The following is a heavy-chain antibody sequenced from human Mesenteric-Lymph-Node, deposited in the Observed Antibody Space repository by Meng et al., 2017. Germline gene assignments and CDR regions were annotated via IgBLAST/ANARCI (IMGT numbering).Heavy chain of an antibody. CDR1: GGSFSGYY. CDR2: INHSGST. D-gene: IGHD6-13*01. J-gene: IGHJ4*02. CDR3: TKEQADGNLGGY. V-gene: IGHV4-34*01. Sequence: SETLSLTCAVYGGSFSGYYWSWIRQPPGKGLEWIGEINHSGSTNYNPSLKSRVTISVDTSKNQFSLKLTSVTAADTAIYYCTKEQADGNLGGYWGQGMLVTVSS.